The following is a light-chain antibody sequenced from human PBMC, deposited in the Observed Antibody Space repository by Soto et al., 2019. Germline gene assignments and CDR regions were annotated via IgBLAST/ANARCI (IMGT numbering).Light chain of an antibody. V-gene: IGLV2-18*02. J-gene: IGLJ1*01. CDR3: SSFTSSNTYV. Sequence: QSALAQPPSVSGSPGQSVAISCTGTSSDIGAYNRVSWYQQPPGTAPKLMIYDVNNRPSGVPDRFSGSKSGNTASLTISGLRADDEADYYCSSFTSSNTYVFGTGTKVTVL. CDR1: SSDIGAYNR. CDR2: DVN.